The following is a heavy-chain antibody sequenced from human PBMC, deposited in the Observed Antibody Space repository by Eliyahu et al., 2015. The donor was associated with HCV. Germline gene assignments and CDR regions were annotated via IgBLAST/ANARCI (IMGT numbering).Heavy chain of an antibody. CDR1: GFTFXNYG. CDR2: ISYDGSNK. V-gene: IGHV3-30*03. CDR3: ARESPTTMVFDY. Sequence: QVQLVESGGGVVQPGRSLRLSCAASGFTFXNYGMHWVRQAPGKGLEGVAIISYDGSNKYYADSVKGRFTISRDISKNTLYLQMNSLRAEDAAVFYCARESPTTMVFDYWGQGTLVTVSS. J-gene: IGHJ4*02. D-gene: IGHD5-18*01.